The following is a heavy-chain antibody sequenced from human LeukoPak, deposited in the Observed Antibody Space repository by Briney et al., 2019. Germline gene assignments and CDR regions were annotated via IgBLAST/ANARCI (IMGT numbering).Heavy chain of an antibody. V-gene: IGHV4-39*07. J-gene: IGHJ4*02. CDR3: ARVGDDYGGNPDY. CDR1: GGSISSSSYY. CDR2: INHSGST. Sequence: PSETLSLTCTVSGGSISSSSYYWGWIRQPPGKGLEWIGEINHSGSTNYNPSLKSRVTISVDTSKNQFSLKLSSVTAADTAVYYCARVGDDYGGNPDYWGQGTLVTVSS. D-gene: IGHD4-23*01.